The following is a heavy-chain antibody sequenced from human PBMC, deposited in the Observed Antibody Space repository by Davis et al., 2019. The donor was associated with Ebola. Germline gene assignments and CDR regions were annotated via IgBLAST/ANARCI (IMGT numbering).Heavy chain of an antibody. V-gene: IGHV4-30-2*01. CDR3: ARGADTAMVSMDV. CDR2: IFPSGSA. Sequence: SETLSLTCTVSGGSISSGIYSWNWIRQPPGKGLEWIGYIFPSGSAYYNPSLKSRVTISLDMSKHQFSLNLTSVTAADTAVYYYARGADTAMVSMDVWGQGTTVTVSS. J-gene: IGHJ6*02. CDR1: GGSISSGIYS. D-gene: IGHD5-18*01.